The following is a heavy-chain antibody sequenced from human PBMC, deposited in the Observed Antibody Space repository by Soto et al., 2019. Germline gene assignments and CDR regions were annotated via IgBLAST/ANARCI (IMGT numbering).Heavy chain of an antibody. CDR2: ISSSSSYI. D-gene: IGHD6-19*01. Sequence: EVQLVESGGGLVKPGGSLRLSCAASGFTFSSYSMNWVRQAPGKGLEWVSSISSSSSYIYYADSVKGRFTISRDNAKNSLYLPMNSLRAEDTAVYYCARDRAQYSSGPEVFDYWGQGTLVTVAS. CDR1: GFTFSSYS. CDR3: ARDRAQYSSGPEVFDY. V-gene: IGHV3-21*01. J-gene: IGHJ4*02.